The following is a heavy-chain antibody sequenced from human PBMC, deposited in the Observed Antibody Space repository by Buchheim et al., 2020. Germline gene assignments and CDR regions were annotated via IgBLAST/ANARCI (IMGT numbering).Heavy chain of an antibody. D-gene: IGHD4-11*01. CDR1: GFTFSDYW. V-gene: IGHV3-7*01. CDR2: IIHDGSEK. CDR3: AVTNWFNP. Sequence: EVQVVESGGGLVQPGGSLRLSCAASGFTFSDYWMSWVRQAPGKGLEWVANIIHDGSEKYYVDSVKRRFTISRDNARNILYLQMNSLRVEDTAVYYCAVTNWFNPWGQGTL. J-gene: IGHJ5*02.